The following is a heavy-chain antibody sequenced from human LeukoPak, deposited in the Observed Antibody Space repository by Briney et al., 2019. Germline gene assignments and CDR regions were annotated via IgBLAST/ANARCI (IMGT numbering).Heavy chain of an antibody. CDR1: GGSISSTSYY. Sequence: SETLSLTCTVSGGSISSTSYYWAWIRQPPGKGLEWIGSIYYSGSTYYNPSLKSRVTISVDTSKNQFSLQLSSVTAADTAVYYYAGGRDDHNLVRGDSWFDPWGQGTLVTVSS. CDR3: AGGRDDHNLVRGDSWFDP. D-gene: IGHD5-24*01. J-gene: IGHJ5*02. CDR2: IYYSGST. V-gene: IGHV4-39*01.